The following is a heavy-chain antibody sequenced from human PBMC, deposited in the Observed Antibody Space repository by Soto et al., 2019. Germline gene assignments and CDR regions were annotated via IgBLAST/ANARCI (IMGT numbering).Heavy chain of an antibody. V-gene: IGHV1-3*01. J-gene: IGHJ4*02. CDR2: INAGNGNT. CDR3: ARDGCSGGSCYSGGY. CDR1: GYTFTSYA. D-gene: IGHD2-15*01. Sequence: QVQLVQSGAEVKKPGASVKVSCKASGYTFTSYAMHWVRQAPGQRLEWMGWINAGNGNTKYSQKFQGRVTITRDTSASTAYMELSSLRSEDTAVYYCARDGCSGGSCYSGGYWGEGTLDTVSS.